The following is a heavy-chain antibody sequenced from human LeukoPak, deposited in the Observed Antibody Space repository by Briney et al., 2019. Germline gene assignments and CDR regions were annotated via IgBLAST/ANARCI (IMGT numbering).Heavy chain of an antibody. CDR3: ARHAGSGRKDGYNR. J-gene: IGHJ4*02. Sequence: GASLQISCEGSGSHFTNYWIAWARQMPGKGLEGMGIIYPGDSDTRYSPSFQGQVTISADKSINTAYLQWSSLKASDTAMYYCARHAGSGRKDGYNRWGQGTLVTVSS. V-gene: IGHV5-51*01. CDR1: GSHFTNYW. CDR2: IYPGDSDT. D-gene: IGHD5-24*01.